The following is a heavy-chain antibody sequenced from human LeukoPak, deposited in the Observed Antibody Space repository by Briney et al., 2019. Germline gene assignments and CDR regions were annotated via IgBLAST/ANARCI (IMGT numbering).Heavy chain of an antibody. D-gene: IGHD6-13*01. J-gene: IGHJ5*02. CDR1: GYTFTSYG. CDR3: ARAGIAAAGTANWFDP. V-gene: IGHV1-18*01. Sequence: ASVKVSCKASGYTFTSYGISWVRQAPGQGLEWMGWISAYNGNTNYAQKLQGRVTMTTDTSMSTAYMELRSLRSDDTAVYYCARAGIAAAGTANWFDPWGQGTLVTVSS. CDR2: ISAYNGNT.